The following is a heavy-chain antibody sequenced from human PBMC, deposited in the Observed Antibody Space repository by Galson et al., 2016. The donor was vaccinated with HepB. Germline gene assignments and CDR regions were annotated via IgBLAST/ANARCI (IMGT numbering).Heavy chain of an antibody. Sequence: SLRLSCAASGFTFSSYAMHWVRQAPGKGLEWVAVISYDGSTKYYADSVKGRFTISRDNAQNILYMQMNTLRAEDTAVYYCARHRYSYGLYFDQWGQGTLVSVSS. V-gene: IGHV3-30*04. J-gene: IGHJ4*02. CDR1: GFTFSSYA. CDR3: ARHRYSYGLYFDQ. CDR2: ISYDGSTK. D-gene: IGHD5-18*01.